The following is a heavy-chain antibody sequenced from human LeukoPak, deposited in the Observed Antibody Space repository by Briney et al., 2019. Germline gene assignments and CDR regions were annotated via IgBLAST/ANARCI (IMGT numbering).Heavy chain of an antibody. V-gene: IGHV1-2*04. CDR2: INPNSGGT. CDR1: GYTFTGYY. J-gene: IGHJ4*02. Sequence: ASVKVSCKASGYTFTGYYMHWVRQAPGQGLEWMGWINPNSGGTNYAQKFQGWVTMTTDTSTSTAYMELRSLRSDDTAVYYCARADSYCSGGSCYAYYWGQGTLVTVSS. D-gene: IGHD2-15*01. CDR3: ARADSYCSGGSCYAYY.